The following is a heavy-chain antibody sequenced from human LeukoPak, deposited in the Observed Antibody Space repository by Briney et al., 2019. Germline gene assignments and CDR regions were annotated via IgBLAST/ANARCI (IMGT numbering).Heavy chain of an antibody. CDR1: GFTVSSSS. CDR3: AKITTN. CDR2: ISGSGGSS. D-gene: IGHD1-1*01. Sequence: AGGSLRLSCTASGFTVSSSSMSWVRQAPGKGLEWVSTISGSGGSSYYADSVKGRFTISRDDSKNTLYLQMHSLRAEDTAVYYCAKITTNWGQGTLVTVSS. V-gene: IGHV3-23*01. J-gene: IGHJ4*02.